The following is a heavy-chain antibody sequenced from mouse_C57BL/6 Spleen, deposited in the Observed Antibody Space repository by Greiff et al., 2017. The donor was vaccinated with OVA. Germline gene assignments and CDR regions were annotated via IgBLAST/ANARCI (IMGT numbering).Heavy chain of an antibody. CDR1: GFTFSDYG. CDR3: ASDYGYDWYFDV. CDR2: ISSGSSTI. V-gene: IGHV5-17*01. J-gene: IGHJ1*03. D-gene: IGHD2-2*01. Sequence: EVKLVESGGGLVKPGESLKLSCAASGFTFSDYGMHWVRQAPEKGLEWVAYISSGSSTIYYADTVKGRFTFSRDNAKNSLFLQMTSLRSEDTAMYYCASDYGYDWYFDVCGTGTTVSVSS.